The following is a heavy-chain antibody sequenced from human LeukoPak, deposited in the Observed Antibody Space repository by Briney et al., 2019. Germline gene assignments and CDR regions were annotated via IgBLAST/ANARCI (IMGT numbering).Heavy chain of an antibody. D-gene: IGHD6-13*01. CDR3: ARALIAAAGFDY. J-gene: IGHJ4*02. Sequence: GWSLRLSCAASGFTFSSYGMHWVRQAPGKGLEWVAVIWYDGSNKYYADSVKGRFTISRDNSKNTLYLQMNSLRAEDTAVYYCARALIAAAGFDYWGQGTLVTVSS. V-gene: IGHV3-33*01. CDR2: IWYDGSNK. CDR1: GFTFSSYG.